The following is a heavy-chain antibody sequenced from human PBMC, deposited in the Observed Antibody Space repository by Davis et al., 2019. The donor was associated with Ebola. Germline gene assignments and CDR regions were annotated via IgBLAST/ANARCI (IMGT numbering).Heavy chain of an antibody. CDR2: INTNTGNP. Sequence: AASAKVSCKASGYTFTTYPMNWVRHAPGQGLEWMGWINTNTGNPTYAQGFTGRFVFSLETSVSTAYLQISSRKAEDTAGYYSARDGNYYGMDVEGQGPTVTVSS. V-gene: IGHV7-4-1*02. CDR1: GYTFTTYP. D-gene: IGHD1-26*01. CDR3: ARDGNYYGMDV. J-gene: IGHJ6*02.